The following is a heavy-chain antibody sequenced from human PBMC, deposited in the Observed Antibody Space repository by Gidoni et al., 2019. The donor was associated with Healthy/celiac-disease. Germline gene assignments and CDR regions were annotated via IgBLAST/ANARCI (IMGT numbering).Heavy chain of an antibody. V-gene: IGHV5-10-1*03. CDR3: ARQGLEGYDYVWGSYRDY. J-gene: IGHJ4*02. CDR2: IDPRDSYT. CDR1: GNSFTSSW. Sequence: DVPLVQSGAEVKQPGASLRISCTGSGNSFTSSWISWVRQMPGKGLEWMGRIDPRDSYTNYSPSFQGHVTISADKSISTAYLQWSSLKASDTAMYYCARQGLEGYDYVWGSYRDYWGQGTLVTVSS. D-gene: IGHD3-16*02.